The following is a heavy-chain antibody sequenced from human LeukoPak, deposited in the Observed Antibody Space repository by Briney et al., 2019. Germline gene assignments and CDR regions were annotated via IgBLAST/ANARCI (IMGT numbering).Heavy chain of an antibody. J-gene: IGHJ4*02. CDR3: ARDVRKTGAVAVNSLDY. CDR2: INPNSGGT. V-gene: IGHV1-2*02. D-gene: IGHD6-19*01. CDR1: GYTFTGYY. Sequence: ASVKVSCKASGYTFTGYYMHWVRQAPGQGLEWMGWINPNSGGTNYAQKFQGRVTMTRDTSISTAYMELSRLRSDDTAVYCCARDVRKTGAVAVNSLDYWGQGTLVTVSP.